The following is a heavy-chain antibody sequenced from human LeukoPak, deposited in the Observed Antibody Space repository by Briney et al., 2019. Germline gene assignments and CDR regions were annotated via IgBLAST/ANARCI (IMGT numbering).Heavy chain of an antibody. V-gene: IGHV4-34*01. CDR1: GGSFSGYY. J-gene: IGHJ1*01. Sequence: PSETLSLTCAVYGGSFSGYYWSWIRQPPGKGLEWIGEINHSGSTNYNPSLKSRVTISVDTSKNQFSLKLSSVTAADTAVYYCASLSEQQLVRRGQHWGQGTLVTVSS. CDR2: INHSGST. CDR3: ASLSEQQLVRRGQH. D-gene: IGHD6-13*01.